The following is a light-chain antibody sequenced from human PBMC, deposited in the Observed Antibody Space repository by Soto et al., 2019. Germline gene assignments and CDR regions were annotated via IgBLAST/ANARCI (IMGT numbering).Light chain of an antibody. J-gene: IGKJ5*01. CDR1: QSVGSR. CDR3: QQYGYSPIT. CDR2: GAS. Sequence: EIVLTQSPGTLSLSPGDRATLSCWASQSVGSRLAWYQQKPGQAPRLLISGASSRATGIPDRFSGSGSGTDFTLTISRLEPEDFALYYCQQYGYSPITFGQGTRLEIK. V-gene: IGKV3-20*01.